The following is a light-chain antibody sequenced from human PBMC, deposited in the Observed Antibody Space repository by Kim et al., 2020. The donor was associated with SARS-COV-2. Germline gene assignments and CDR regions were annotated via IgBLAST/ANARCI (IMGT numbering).Light chain of an antibody. CDR2: GNG. V-gene: IGLV1-51*01. CDR3: GAWDSSLSAYV. Sequence: QSVLTQPPSVSAAPGQGVTISCSGSTSNVENNYVSWYQQLPGTAPKLLIYGNGKRPSGIPDRFSGSKSGTSATLGITGLQTGDEADYYCGAWDSSLSAYVFGTGTKVTVL. CDR1: TSNVENNY. J-gene: IGLJ1*01.